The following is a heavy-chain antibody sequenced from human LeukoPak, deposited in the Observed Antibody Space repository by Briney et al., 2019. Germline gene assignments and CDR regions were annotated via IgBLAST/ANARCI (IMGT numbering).Heavy chain of an antibody. CDR1: GFTFDDYS. J-gene: IGHJ4*02. V-gene: IGHV3-21*01. D-gene: IGHD6-13*01. CDR2: ISSSSSYI. Sequence: GGSLRLSCAASGFTFDDYSMNWVRQAPGRGLEWVSSISSSSSYIYYADSVKGRFTISRDNAKNSLYLQMNSLRAEDTAVYYCARVGAAAGGTYFDYWGQGTLVTVSS. CDR3: ARVGAAAGGTYFDY.